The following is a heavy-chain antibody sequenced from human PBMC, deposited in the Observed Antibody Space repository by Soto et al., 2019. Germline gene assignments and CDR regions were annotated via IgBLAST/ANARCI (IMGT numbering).Heavy chain of an antibody. D-gene: IGHD6-19*01. CDR2: IIPIFGTA. CDR1: GGTFSSCA. Sequence: SVKVSCKASGGTFSSCAISWVRQAPGQGLEWMGGIIPIFGTANYAQKFQGRVTITADESTSTAYMELSSLRSEDTAVYYCARMYSSGWYYFDYWGQGTLVTVSS. V-gene: IGHV1-69*13. CDR3: ARMYSSGWYYFDY. J-gene: IGHJ4*02.